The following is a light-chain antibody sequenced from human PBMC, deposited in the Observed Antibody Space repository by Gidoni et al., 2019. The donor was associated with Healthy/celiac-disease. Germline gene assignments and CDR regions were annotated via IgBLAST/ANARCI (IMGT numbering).Light chain of an antibody. Sequence: DIKMTQSPSTLSASVGDRVTITCRASHSISSWLAWYQQKPGKAPKLLIYKASSLESAVPSRFSGSGSGTEFTLTISRLQPDEFANYYCQQYNSYLYTFGQGTKLEIK. CDR2: KAS. V-gene: IGKV1-5*03. J-gene: IGKJ2*01. CDR3: QQYNSYLYT. CDR1: HSISSW.